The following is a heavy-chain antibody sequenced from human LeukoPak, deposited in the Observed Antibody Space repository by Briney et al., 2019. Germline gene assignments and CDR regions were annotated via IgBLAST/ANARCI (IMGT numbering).Heavy chain of an antibody. CDR2: ISSSSSYI. J-gene: IGHJ3*02. D-gene: IGHD2-21*02. V-gene: IGHV3-21*01. Sequence: GGSLRLSCAASGFTFSSYSMNWVRQAPGKGLEWVSSISSSSSYIYYADSVKGRFTISRDNAKNSLYLQMNSLRAEDTALYYCARVVCGGDCYSLPDAFDIWGQGTMVTVSS. CDR1: GFTFSSYS. CDR3: ARVVCGGDCYSLPDAFDI.